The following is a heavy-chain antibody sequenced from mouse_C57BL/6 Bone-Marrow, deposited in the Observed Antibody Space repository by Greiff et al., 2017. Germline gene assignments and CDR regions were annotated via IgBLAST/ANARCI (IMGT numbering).Heavy chain of an antibody. CDR2: IHPNSGST. CDR1: GYTFTSYW. V-gene: IGHV1-64*01. CDR3: ARHHYDSRGDYFDY. D-gene: IGHD1-1*01. J-gene: IGHJ2*01. Sequence: VKLLQPGAELVKPGASVKLSCKASGYTFTSYWMHWVHQRPGQGLEWIGMIHPNSGSTYYTETIKSKATLSVAKTSSTTYMQLSSLTSRDSAVYYCARHHYDSRGDYFDYWGQGTTLTVSS.